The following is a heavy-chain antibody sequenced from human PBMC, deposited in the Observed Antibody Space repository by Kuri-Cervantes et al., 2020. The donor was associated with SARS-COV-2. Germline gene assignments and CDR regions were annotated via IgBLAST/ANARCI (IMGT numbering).Heavy chain of an antibody. D-gene: IGHD3-10*01. V-gene: IGHV1-69*06. CDR2: IIPIFGTA. Sequence: SVKVSCKASGYTFTGYYMHWVRQAPGQGLEWMGGIIPIFGTANYAQKFQGRVTITADKSTSTAYMELSSLRSEDTAVYYCAMVRGVINATDYWGQGTLVTVSS. J-gene: IGHJ4*02. CDR1: GYTFTGYY. CDR3: AMVRGVINATDY.